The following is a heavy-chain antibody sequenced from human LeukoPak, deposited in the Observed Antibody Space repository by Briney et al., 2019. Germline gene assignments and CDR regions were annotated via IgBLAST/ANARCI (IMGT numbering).Heavy chain of an antibody. Sequence: SETLSLTCAVYGGSFSGYYWSWIRQPPGKGLEWIGEINHSGSTNYNPSLKSRVTISVDTSKNQSSLKLSSVTAADTAVYYCARNGYYDILTGYYPFDYWGQGTLVTVSS. D-gene: IGHD3-9*01. CDR3: ARNGYYDILTGYYPFDY. J-gene: IGHJ4*02. CDR2: INHSGST. V-gene: IGHV4-34*01. CDR1: GGSFSGYY.